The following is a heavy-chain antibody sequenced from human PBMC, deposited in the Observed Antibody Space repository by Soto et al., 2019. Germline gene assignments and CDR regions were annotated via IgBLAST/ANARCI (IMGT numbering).Heavy chain of an antibody. Sequence: QLQLQESGSGLVKPSQTLSLTCAVSGDSISSGGYSWNWIRQPPGKGLEWSGYIYHSGGTDYNPSLKSRVTITVVSSNNQFSLKLSSVTAADSAVYYCARDSRSGYYLGSWGQGTLVTVSS. J-gene: IGHJ4*02. V-gene: IGHV4-30-2*01. CDR1: GDSISSGGYS. D-gene: IGHD3-22*01. CDR3: ARDSRSGYYLGS. CDR2: IYHSGGT.